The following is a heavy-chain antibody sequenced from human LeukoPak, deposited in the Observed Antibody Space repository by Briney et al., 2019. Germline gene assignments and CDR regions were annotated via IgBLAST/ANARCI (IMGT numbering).Heavy chain of an antibody. CDR3: ARDSLPMAVTGPLDH. V-gene: IGHV3-33*01. Sequence: PGGSLTLSCAASGFNFSSYGMHWVRQAPGKGLEWVTSIWFDGSNIHYADSVKGRVIISRDNSKSALYLQMNSLRAEDTAIYYCARDSLPMAVTGPLDHWGQVALVTVSS. D-gene: IGHD6-19*01. CDR2: IWFDGSNI. CDR1: GFNFSSYG. J-gene: IGHJ4*02.